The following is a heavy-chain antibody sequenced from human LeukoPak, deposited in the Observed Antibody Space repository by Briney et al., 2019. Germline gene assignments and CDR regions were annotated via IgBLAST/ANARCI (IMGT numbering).Heavy chain of an antibody. CDR2: IKQDGSEK. CDR3: ASTNAYDFWSGYSVFDY. J-gene: IGHJ4*02. CDR1: VFTFSSYW. D-gene: IGHD3-3*01. Sequence: GGSLRLSCAASVFTFSSYWMSWVRQAPGKGLEWVANIKQDGSEKYYVDSVKGRFTISRDNAKNSLYLQMNSLRAEDTAVYYCASTNAYDFWSGYSVFDYWGQGTLVTVSS. V-gene: IGHV3-7*01.